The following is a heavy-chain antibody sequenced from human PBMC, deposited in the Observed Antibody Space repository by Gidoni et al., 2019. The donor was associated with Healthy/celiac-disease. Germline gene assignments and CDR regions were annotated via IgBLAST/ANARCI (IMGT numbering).Heavy chain of an antibody. J-gene: IGHJ4*02. D-gene: IGHD2-15*01. CDR1: GFTFSSYG. V-gene: IGHV3-30*18. CDR3: AKDVSEVGCSGGSCYSPPNDY. Sequence: QVQLVESGGGVVQPGRSLRLSCAASGFTFSSYGMPWVRQAPGKGLEWVAVISYDGSNKYYADSVKGRFTIARDNSKNTLYLQMNSLRAEDTAVYYCAKDVSEVGCSGGSCYSPPNDYWGQGTLVTVSS. CDR2: ISYDGSNK.